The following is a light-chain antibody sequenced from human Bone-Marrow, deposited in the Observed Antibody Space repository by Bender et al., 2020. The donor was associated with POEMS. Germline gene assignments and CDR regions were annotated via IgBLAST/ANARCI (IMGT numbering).Light chain of an antibody. CDR2: DVS. CDR3: TSYTSSNTVL. V-gene: IGLV2-14*03. J-gene: IGLJ2*01. Sequence: QSALTQPASVSGSPGQSITISCTGTSSDVGGYDYVSWFQHRTGKAPKLMIYDVSNRPSGVSNRFSGSQSGNTASLTISGLRAEDEADYYCTSYTSSNTVLFGGGTKLTVL. CDR1: SSDVGGYDY.